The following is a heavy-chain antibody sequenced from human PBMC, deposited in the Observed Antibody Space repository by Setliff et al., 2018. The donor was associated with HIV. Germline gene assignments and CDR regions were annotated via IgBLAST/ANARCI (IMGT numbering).Heavy chain of an antibody. Sequence: GGSLRLSCAASGFIFSTYSMNWVRQAPGKGLEWVSYISSSSTTIKYADSVKGRFTISRDNAKNSLYLQLNSLRAEDTAVYYCARSPSYYDGSGYTAFDIWGQGTMVTVS. CDR1: GFIFSTYS. D-gene: IGHD3-22*01. V-gene: IGHV3-48*01. J-gene: IGHJ3*02. CDR3: ARSPSYYDGSGYTAFDI. CDR2: ISSSSTTI.